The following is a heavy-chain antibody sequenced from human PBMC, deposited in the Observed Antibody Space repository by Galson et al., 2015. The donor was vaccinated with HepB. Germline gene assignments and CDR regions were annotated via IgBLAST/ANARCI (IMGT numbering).Heavy chain of an antibody. Sequence: SLRLSCAASGFTFSNYNMNWVRQAPGKGLEWVSSISPTGSHIFYADSVKGRFTISRDSAKYSLYLQMNSLRAEDTAVYYCARGRGSTPPYYFDYWGQGTLDTVSS. CDR1: GFTFSNYN. CDR3: ARGRGSTPPYYFDY. V-gene: IGHV3-21*01. CDR2: ISPTGSHI. J-gene: IGHJ4*02. D-gene: IGHD2-15*01.